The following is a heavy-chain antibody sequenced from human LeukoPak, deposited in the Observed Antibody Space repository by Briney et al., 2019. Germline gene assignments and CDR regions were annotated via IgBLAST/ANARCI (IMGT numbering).Heavy chain of an antibody. J-gene: IGHJ4*02. V-gene: IGHV1-8*02. CDR2: MNPKSANT. D-gene: IGHD1-26*01. Sequence: ASVKVSCKASGGTFSSYAISWVRQATGQGLEWMAWMNPKSANTGYAQKFQGRVTVTRNTSISTAYMELNGLRSDDTAVYYCARGPMYSASYNYWGQGTLVTVSS. CDR1: GGTFSSYA. CDR3: ARGPMYSASYNY.